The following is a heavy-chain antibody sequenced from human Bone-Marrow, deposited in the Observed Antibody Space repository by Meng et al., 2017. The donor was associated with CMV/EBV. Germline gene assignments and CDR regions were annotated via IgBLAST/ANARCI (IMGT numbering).Heavy chain of an antibody. Sequence: SVKVSCKASGGTFSSYAISWVRQAPGQGLEWMGGIIPILGIANYAQKFQGRVTITADKSTSTAYMELSSLRSEDTAVYYCARGALGYCSGGSCYYGTDVWGQGTTVTVSS. J-gene: IGHJ6*02. CDR1: GGTFSSYA. V-gene: IGHV1-69*10. D-gene: IGHD2-15*01. CDR2: IIPILGIA. CDR3: ARGALGYCSGGSCYYGTDV.